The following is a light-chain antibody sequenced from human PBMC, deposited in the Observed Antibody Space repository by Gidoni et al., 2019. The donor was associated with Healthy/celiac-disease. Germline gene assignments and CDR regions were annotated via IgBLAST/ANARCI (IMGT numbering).Light chain of an antibody. CDR3: QSADSSGTYVV. J-gene: IGLJ2*01. V-gene: IGLV3-25*02. CDR1: ALPKQY. CDR2: KDR. Sequence: SYELTQPPSVAVSPGQTARITCSGDALPKQYAYWYQQKPGQAPVLVIYKDRERPSGIPERFSGASSGTTVTLTISGVQAEDEADYYCQSADSSGTYVVFGGGTKLT.